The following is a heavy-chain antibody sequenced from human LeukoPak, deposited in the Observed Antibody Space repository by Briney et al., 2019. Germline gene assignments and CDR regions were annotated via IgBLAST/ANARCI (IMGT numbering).Heavy chain of an antibody. D-gene: IGHD6-13*01. CDR2: IYYSGST. CDR1: GVSISSYY. V-gene: IGHV4-59*01. J-gene: IGHJ4*02. CDR3: ARVVAAAGTLTFDY. Sequence: SETLSLTCTVSGVSISSYYWSWLRQPPGKELEWVGYIYYSGSTNYNPSLKSPATMSVDTSKNQFSLKLSSVTAADTAVYYCARVVAAAGTLTFDYWGQGTLVTVSS.